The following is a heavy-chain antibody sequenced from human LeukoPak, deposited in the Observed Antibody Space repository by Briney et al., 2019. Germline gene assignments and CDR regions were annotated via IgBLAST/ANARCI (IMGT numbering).Heavy chain of an antibody. CDR2: TFPSGGEI. Sequence: GGSLRLSCAASGFTFSTFAMIWVRQPPGKGLEWVSSTFPSGGEIHYADSVRGRFTISRDNSKSTLSLQMNSLRAEDTAVYYCARFPTGTLRYFDWLPFDYWGQGTLVTVSS. D-gene: IGHD3-9*01. J-gene: IGHJ4*02. V-gene: IGHV3-23*01. CDR3: ARFPTGTLRYFDWLPFDY. CDR1: GFTFSTFA.